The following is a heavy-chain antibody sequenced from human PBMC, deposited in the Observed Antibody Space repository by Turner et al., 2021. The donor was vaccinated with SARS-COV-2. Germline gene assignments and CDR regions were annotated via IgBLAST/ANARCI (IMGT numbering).Heavy chain of an antibody. V-gene: IGHV3-33*01. CDR2: IWNDGSNK. CDR1: GFNFSNHG. J-gene: IGHJ4*02. D-gene: IGHD6-19*01. Sequence: QVQLVESGGGVVQPGRSLRLSCEASGFNFSNHGMHWARQAPGKGLEWVTIIWNDGSNKYYTDSVRGRFTISRDNSKNTLYLQMNSLRAEDTAVYYCARGCGGSSGCFLIDYWGQGTLVTVSS. CDR3: ARGCGGSSGCFLIDY.